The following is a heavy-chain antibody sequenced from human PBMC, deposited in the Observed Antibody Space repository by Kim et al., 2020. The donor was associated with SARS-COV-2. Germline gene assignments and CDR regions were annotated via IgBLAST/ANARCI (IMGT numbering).Heavy chain of an antibody. D-gene: IGHD1-1*01. CDR3: ARLPKQSTGNVFDI. CDR2: IYYSGGT. V-gene: IGHV4-39*01. J-gene: IGHJ3*02. Sequence: SETLSLTCTVSGGSISSSSYFWGWIRQPPGKGLEWIGSIYYSGGTFYNPSLKSRVTISVDTSKNQFSLKLSSVTAADTAIYYCARLPKQSTGNVFDIWGQGTMVTVSS. CDR1: GGSISSSSYF.